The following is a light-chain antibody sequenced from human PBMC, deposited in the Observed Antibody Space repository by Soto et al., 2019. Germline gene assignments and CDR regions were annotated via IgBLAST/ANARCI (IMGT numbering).Light chain of an antibody. CDR1: SSDVGGYNY. V-gene: IGLV2-14*01. CDR3: SSYTSSSNLV. Sequence: QSALTQPASVSGSPGQSITISCTGTSSDVGGYNYVSWYQQHPGKAPKLMIYEVSNRPSGVSNRFSGAKSGNTASLTISGLQAEDEADYYCSSYTSSSNLVVGGGPKLTVL. J-gene: IGLJ2*01. CDR2: EVS.